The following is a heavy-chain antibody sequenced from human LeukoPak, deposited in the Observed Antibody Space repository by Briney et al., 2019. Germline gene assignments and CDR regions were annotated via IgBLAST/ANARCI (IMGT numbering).Heavy chain of an antibody. D-gene: IGHD1-26*01. CDR3: ARMYSGTYGGIDY. Sequence: PSETLSLTCTVSGGSISSYYWSWIRQPAGKGLEWIGRIYSSGSTYYNPSLKSRVSLSVDTSRNQFSPKVNSVTAADTAVYYCARMYSGTYGGIDYWGQGTLVTVSS. V-gene: IGHV4-4*07. CDR1: GGSISSYY. J-gene: IGHJ4*02. CDR2: IYSSGST.